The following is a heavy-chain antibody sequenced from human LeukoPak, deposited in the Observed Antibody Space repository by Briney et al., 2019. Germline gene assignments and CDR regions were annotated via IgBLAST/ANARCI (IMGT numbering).Heavy chain of an antibody. V-gene: IGHV1-18*04. Sequence: ASVKVSCKASGYTFTGYYMHWVRQAPGQGLEWMGWISAYNGNTNYAQKLQGRVTMTTDTSTSTAYMELRSLRSDDTAVYYCARDPGYCSSTSCSTLSDNWFDPWGQGTLVTVSS. CDR3: ARDPGYCSSTSCSTLSDNWFDP. D-gene: IGHD2-2*03. J-gene: IGHJ5*02. CDR1: GYTFTGYY. CDR2: ISAYNGNT.